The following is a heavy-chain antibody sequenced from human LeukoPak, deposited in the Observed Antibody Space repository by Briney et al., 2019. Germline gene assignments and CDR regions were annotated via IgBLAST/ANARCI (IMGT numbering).Heavy chain of an antibody. V-gene: IGHV4-34*01. J-gene: IGHJ4*02. CDR2: INHSGST. D-gene: IGHD1-26*01. CDR3: ARGWEREGYFDY. CDR1: GGSFSGYY. Sequence: PSETLSLTCAVYGGSFSGYYWSWIRQPPGKGLEWIGEINHSGSTNYNPSLKSRVTISVDASKNQFSLKLSSVTAADTAVYYCARGWEREGYFDYWGQGTLVTVSS.